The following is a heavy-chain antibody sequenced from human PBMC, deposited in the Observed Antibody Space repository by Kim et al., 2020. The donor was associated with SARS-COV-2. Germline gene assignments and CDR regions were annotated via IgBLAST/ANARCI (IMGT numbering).Heavy chain of an antibody. Sequence: SVKVSCKASGGTFSSYAISWVRQAPGQGLEWMGGIIPIFGTANYAQKFQGRVTITADESTSTAYMELSSLRSEDTAVYYCARDTIFVVVNAYYYYYYGMDVWGQGTTVTVSS. CDR2: IIPIFGTA. J-gene: IGHJ6*02. D-gene: IGHD3-3*01. CDR1: GGTFSSYA. V-gene: IGHV1-69*13. CDR3: ARDTIFVVVNAYYYYYYGMDV.